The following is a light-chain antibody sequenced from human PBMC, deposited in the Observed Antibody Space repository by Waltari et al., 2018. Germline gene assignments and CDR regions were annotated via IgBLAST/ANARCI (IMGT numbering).Light chain of an antibody. J-gene: IGLJ2*01. CDR3: SSYTSSSTV. V-gene: IGLV2-14*03. Sequence: QSALTQPASVSGSPGPSITISCTGTSSDVGGYNYVSWSQQHPGKAPKLMIYDVSNRPSGVSNRFSGSKSGNSASLTISGLQAEDEADYYCSSYTSSSTVFGGGTKLTVL. CDR1: SSDVGGYNY. CDR2: DVS.